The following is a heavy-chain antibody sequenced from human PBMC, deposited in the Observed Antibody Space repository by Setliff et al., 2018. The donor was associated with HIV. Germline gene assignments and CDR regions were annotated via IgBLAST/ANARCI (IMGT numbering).Heavy chain of an antibody. CDR1: GGSISSSNW. CDR2: IFHSGST. V-gene: IGHV4-4*02. CDR3: ARDLKPGIFDSSGYQSVF. D-gene: IGHD3-22*01. J-gene: IGHJ4*02. Sequence: SETLSLTCAVSGGSISSSNWWSWVRQSPGKGLEWIGEIFHSGSTNYNPSLKSRVTISVDMSKNQFYLKLSSVTAADTAVYYCARDLKPGIFDSSGYQSVFWGQGTLVTVSS.